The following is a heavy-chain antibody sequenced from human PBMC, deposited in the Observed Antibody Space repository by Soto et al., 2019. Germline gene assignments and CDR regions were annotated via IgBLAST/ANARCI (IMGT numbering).Heavy chain of an antibody. J-gene: IGHJ3*02. V-gene: IGHV4-31*03. CDR3: ASRGDYGDYDGVGAFDI. D-gene: IGHD4-17*01. Sequence: PSETLSLTCTVSGGSISSGGYYWSWIRQHPGKGLEWIGYIYYSGSTYYNPSLKSRVTISVDTSKNQFSLKLSSVTAADTAVYYCASRGDYGDYDGVGAFDIWGQGTMVTVSS. CDR2: IYYSGST. CDR1: GGSISSGGYY.